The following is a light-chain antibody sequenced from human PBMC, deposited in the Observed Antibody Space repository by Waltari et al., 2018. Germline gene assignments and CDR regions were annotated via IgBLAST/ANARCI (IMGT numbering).Light chain of an antibody. J-gene: IGKJ5*01. CDR1: QSLLHSNGKTY. CDR3: MQTKQLPIT. CDR2: DVS. Sequence: DIALTQTPLSLSVTPGQPASISCKSSQSLLHSNGKTYLYWYLQKPGQPPQLLIYDVSDRSSGVPDRFSGSGSGTDFTLKISRVEADDVGVYYCMQTKQLPITFGQGTRLDIK. V-gene: IGKV2D-29*01.